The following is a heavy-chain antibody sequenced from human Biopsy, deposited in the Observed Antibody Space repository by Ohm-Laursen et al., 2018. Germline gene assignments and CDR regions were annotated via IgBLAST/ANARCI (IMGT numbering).Heavy chain of an antibody. CDR3: ARATNSTGWPYYYFYGMDV. V-gene: IGHV4-59*01. D-gene: IGHD2/OR15-2a*01. J-gene: IGHJ6*02. Sequence: SQTLSLTCTVSGGSISSDYWSWIRQTPGKGLEWIGYIYYSGSTNYNPSLKSRVTISVDTSKNLFSLRLNSVTAADTAVYYCARATNSTGWPYYYFYGMDVWGQGTTVTVSS. CDR2: IYYSGST. CDR1: GGSISSDY.